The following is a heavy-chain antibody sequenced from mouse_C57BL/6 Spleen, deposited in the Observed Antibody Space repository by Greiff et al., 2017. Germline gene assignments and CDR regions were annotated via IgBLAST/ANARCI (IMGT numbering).Heavy chain of an antibody. CDR2: IDPSDSNT. CDR1: GYTFRSSW. J-gene: IGHJ1*03. V-gene: IGHV1-69*01. D-gene: IGHD4-1*01. Sequence: VQLLQPGAELVMPGASVKLSCKASGYTFRSSWMNWVKQRPGKGLEWIGEIDPSDSNTNYNQKFKGQSTLSVDKSSSTTYMQLSCLTSEDSAVYYCARPLTGTNWYFDVWGTGTTVTVSS. CDR3: ARPLTGTNWYFDV.